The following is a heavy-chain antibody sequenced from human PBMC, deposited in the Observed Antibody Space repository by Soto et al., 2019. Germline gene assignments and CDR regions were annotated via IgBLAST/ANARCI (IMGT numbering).Heavy chain of an antibody. D-gene: IGHD2-15*01. V-gene: IGHV2-5*02. Sequence: QITLKESGPPLVKSTQTLTLTCTFSGFSLSTSGVGVGWIRQPPGKALEWLALIYWDDDKRYSPSLKSRLTITKDTSKNQVVLTMTNMDPVDTATYYCAHRPSYCSGGSCYSGFDYWGQGTLVTVSS. CDR3: AHRPSYCSGGSCYSGFDY. CDR2: IYWDDDK. CDR1: GFSLSTSGVG. J-gene: IGHJ4*02.